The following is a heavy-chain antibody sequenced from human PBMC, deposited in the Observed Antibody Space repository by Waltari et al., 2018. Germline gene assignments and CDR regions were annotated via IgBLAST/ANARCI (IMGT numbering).Heavy chain of an antibody. V-gene: IGHV4-59*08. CDR1: GGPHRSYY. CDR2: SYYSGST. CDR3: ARIVVVPAAPYYYYYMDV. D-gene: IGHD2-2*01. Sequence: QVQLQESGPGLVKPSETLSLTCTVSGGPHRSYYWSWTRHPPGTGLEWIGYSYYSGSTNYNPSLKSRVTISVDTSKNQFSLKLSSVTAADTAVYYCARIVVVPAAPYYYYYMDVWGKGTTVTVSS. J-gene: IGHJ6*03.